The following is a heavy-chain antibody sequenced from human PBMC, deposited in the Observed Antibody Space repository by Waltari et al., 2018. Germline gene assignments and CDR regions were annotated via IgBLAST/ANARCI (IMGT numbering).Heavy chain of an antibody. CDR3: ARTYYDILTGYSDLDY. D-gene: IGHD3-9*01. Sequence: QVQLVQSGAEVKKPGASVKVSCKASGYTFTGYYMHWVRQAPGQGLEWMGRINPNSGGTNYAQKFQGRVTMTRDTSISTAYMELSRLRSDDTAVYYCARTYYDILTGYSDLDYWGQGTLVTVSS. J-gene: IGHJ4*02. V-gene: IGHV1-2*06. CDR1: GYTFTGYY. CDR2: INPNSGGT.